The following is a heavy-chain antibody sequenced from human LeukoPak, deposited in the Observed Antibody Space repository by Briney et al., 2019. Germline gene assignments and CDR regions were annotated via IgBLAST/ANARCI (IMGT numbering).Heavy chain of an antibody. CDR3: ARCQDIVVVPAANRVNYYYGMDV. CDR1: GGTFSSYA. D-gene: IGHD2-2*01. J-gene: IGHJ6*04. CDR2: IIPIFGTA. Sequence: SVKVSCKASGGTFSSYAISWVRQAPGQGLEWMGGIIPIFGTANYAQKFQGRVTITADESTSTAYMELSSLRSEDTAVYYCARCQDIVVVPAANRVNYYYGMDVWGKGTTVTVSS. V-gene: IGHV1-69*13.